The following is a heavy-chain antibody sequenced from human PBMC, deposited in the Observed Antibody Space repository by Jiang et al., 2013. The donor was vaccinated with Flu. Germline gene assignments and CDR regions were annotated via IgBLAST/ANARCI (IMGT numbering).Heavy chain of an antibody. Sequence: SQTLSLTCSVSGSSVSTGNYWGWIRQPPGKGLEWIGTIYYSGTTYYNPSLKSRVTISFDTSKNQFSLRVKSVTDADTAVYYCARQAEGSGYYYWGQGTLVTVSS. CDR3: ARQAEGSGYYY. J-gene: IGHJ4*02. CDR1: GSSVSTGNY. CDR2: IYYSGTT. D-gene: IGHD3-22*01. V-gene: IGHV4-39*01.